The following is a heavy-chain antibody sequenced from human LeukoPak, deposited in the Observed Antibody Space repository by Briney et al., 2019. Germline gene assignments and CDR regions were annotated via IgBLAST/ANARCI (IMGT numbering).Heavy chain of an antibody. Sequence: SETLSLTCTVSGGSISSGDYYWRWIRQPPGKGLEWIGYIYYSGSTYYNPSLKSRVTISVDTSKNQFSLKLSSVTAADTAVYYCAREGVYYDFWSGYYRPDALDIWGQGTMVTVSS. D-gene: IGHD3-3*01. J-gene: IGHJ3*02. V-gene: IGHV4-30-4*08. CDR1: GGSISSGDYY. CDR2: IYYSGST. CDR3: AREGVYYDFWSGYYRPDALDI.